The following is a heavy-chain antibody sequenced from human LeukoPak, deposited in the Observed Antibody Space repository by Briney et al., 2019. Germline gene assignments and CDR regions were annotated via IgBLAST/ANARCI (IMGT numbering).Heavy chain of an antibody. CDR1: GFTFSSYA. CDR3: AKRTSDISSWYNYYYYGMDV. V-gene: IGHV3-23*01. CDR2: ISGSGGST. D-gene: IGHD6-13*01. J-gene: IGHJ6*02. Sequence: PGGSLRLSCAASGFTFSSYAMSWVRQAPGKGLEWVSAISGSGGSTYYADSVKGRFTISRDNSKNTLYLQMNSLRAEDTAVYYCAKRTSDISSWYNYYYYGMDVWGQGTTVTVSS.